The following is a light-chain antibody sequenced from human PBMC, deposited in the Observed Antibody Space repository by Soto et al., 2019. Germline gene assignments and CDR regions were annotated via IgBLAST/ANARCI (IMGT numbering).Light chain of an antibody. Sequence: EIVLMQSPGTLSLSPGERATLSCRASQTMTRAYVAWYQQKPGQAPRLLIYAASYRATGISDKFSGSGSGTDFSLTISRLEPEDSAVYYCHQYHSPPQTFGQGNKVEIK. CDR3: HQYHSPPQT. J-gene: IGKJ2*01. CDR2: AAS. V-gene: IGKV3-20*01. CDR1: QTMTRAY.